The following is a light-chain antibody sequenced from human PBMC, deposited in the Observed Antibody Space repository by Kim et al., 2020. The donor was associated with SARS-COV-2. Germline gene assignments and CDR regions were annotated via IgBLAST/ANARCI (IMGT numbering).Light chain of an antibody. CDR2: GAS. V-gene: IGKV1-39*01. CDR1: QNIGTY. Sequence: DIQMTQFPSSLSASVGDRVTITCRSSQNIGTYLHWYQQKPGKAPKLLIYGASTLHSGVPSRFSGSGSGTVITLTISSLQPEDFATYSCQQSDSYPFTFGPGTKVDIK. CDR3: QQSDSYPFT. J-gene: IGKJ3*01.